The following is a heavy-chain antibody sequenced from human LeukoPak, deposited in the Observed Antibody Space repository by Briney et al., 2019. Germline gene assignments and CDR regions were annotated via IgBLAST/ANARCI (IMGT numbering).Heavy chain of an antibody. Sequence: GGSLRLSCAASGFTFSSYWMSWVRQAPGKGLEWVANIKQDGSEKYYVDSVKGRFTISGDTSKNSLYLQMNSLRAEDTAVYYCASMITMIVVPGPEYFQHWGQGTLVTVSS. D-gene: IGHD3-22*01. CDR2: IKQDGSEK. CDR3: ASMITMIVVPGPEYFQH. J-gene: IGHJ1*01. V-gene: IGHV3-7*01. CDR1: GFTFSSYW.